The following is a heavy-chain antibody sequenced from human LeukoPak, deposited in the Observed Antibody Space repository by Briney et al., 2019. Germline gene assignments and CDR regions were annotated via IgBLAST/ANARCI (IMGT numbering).Heavy chain of an antibody. CDR3: ARETGTLAAAGDFDY. V-gene: IGHV1-18*01. J-gene: IGHJ4*02. D-gene: IGHD6-13*01. CDR2: ISAYNGNT. Sequence: GASVKVSCKASGYTFTSYGISWVRQAPGQGLEWMGWISAYNGNTNYAQKLQGRVTMTTDTSTSTAYKELRSLRSDDTAVYYCARETGTLAAAGDFDYWGQGTLVTVSS. CDR1: GYTFTSYG.